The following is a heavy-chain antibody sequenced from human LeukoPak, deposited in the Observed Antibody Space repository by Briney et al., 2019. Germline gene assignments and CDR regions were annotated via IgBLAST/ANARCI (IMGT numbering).Heavy chain of an antibody. V-gene: IGHV3-74*01. J-gene: IGHJ6*02. CDR3: ARDSAYAMDV. CDR2: ISSDGTAT. CDR1: GFTFSTYW. Sequence: GGSLRLSCAASGFTFSTYWMDWVRQAPGKGLGWVSGISSDGTATRYADFVKGRFTISRDNAKNTLSLQMNSLRVEDTAMYCCARDSAYAMDVWGQGTTVTVSS.